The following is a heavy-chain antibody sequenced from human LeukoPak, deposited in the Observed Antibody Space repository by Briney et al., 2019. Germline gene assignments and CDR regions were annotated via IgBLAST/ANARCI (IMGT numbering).Heavy chain of an antibody. CDR3: AREIVRTLDY. V-gene: IGHV3-21*01. CDR1: GFTFSSYS. CDR2: ISSSSSYI. J-gene: IGHJ4*02. D-gene: IGHD1-14*01. Sequence: GGSLRLSCAASGFTFSSYSMNWVRQAPGKGLEWVSSISSSSSYIYYADSVKGRFTISRDNAKSSLYLQMNSLRAEDTAVYYCAREIVRTLDYWGQGTLVTVSS.